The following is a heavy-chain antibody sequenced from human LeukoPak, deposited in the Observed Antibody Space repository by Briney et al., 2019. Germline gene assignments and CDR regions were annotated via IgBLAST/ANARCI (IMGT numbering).Heavy chain of an antibody. CDR3: ARDLSSSWYQVNFDY. V-gene: IGHV3-74*01. CDR1: GFTFSSYW. CDR2: INYDGSST. Sequence: GGSLRLSCTASGFTFSSYWMHWVRQAPGKGLVWVSHINYDGSSTNYADSVKGRFTISRDNTKNTLYLQMNSLRAEDTAVYYCARDLSSSWYQVNFDYWGQGTLVTVSS. D-gene: IGHD6-13*01. J-gene: IGHJ4*02.